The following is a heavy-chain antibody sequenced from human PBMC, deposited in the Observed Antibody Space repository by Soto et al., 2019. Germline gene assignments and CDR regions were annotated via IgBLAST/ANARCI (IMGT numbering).Heavy chain of an antibody. V-gene: IGHV4-59*01. Sequence: SETLSLTCTVSGGSISIYYWNWIRQPPGKGLEWIGYVHYSGTTSYNPSVESRVTISLDTSKNQFSLRLTSVTAADTAVYYCARRWSGTDYWGQGTLVTVSS. D-gene: IGHD3-10*01. CDR2: VHYSGTT. CDR1: GGSISIYY. J-gene: IGHJ4*02. CDR3: ARRWSGTDY.